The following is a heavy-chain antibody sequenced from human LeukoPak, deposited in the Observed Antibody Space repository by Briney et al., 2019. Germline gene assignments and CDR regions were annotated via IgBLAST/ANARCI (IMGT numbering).Heavy chain of an antibody. V-gene: IGHV3-23*01. D-gene: IGHD3-10*01. CDR2: ISGSGGST. CDR3: AKDFLGYYGSGSYYVQRFFDY. CDR1: GFTFTSYG. Sequence: GGSLRLSCAASGFTFTSYGMSWVRQAPGKGLEWVSAISGSGGSTYYADSVKGRFTISRDNSKNTLYLQMNSLRAEDTAVYYCAKDFLGYYGSGSYYVQRFFDYWGQGTLVTVSS. J-gene: IGHJ4*02.